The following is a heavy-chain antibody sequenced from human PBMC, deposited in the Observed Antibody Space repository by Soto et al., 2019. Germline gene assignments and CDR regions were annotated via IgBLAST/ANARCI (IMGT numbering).Heavy chain of an antibody. V-gene: IGHV3-66*01. CDR2: IYSGGDT. J-gene: IGHJ4*02. CDR1: GFTVSSNY. D-gene: IGHD6-13*01. Sequence: HPGGSLRLSCAASGFTVSSNYMSWVRQAPGKGLEWVSVIYSGGDTYYADSVKGRFTISRDNSKNTLYLQMDSLRAEDTAVYYCARDEPTPGIATSGPFDYWGQGALVTVSS. CDR3: ARDEPTPGIATSGPFDY.